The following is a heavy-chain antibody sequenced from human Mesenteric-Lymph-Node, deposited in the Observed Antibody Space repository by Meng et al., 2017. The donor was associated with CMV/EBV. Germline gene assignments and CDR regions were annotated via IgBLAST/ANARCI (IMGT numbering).Heavy chain of an antibody. Sequence: SETLSLTCAVYGGSFSGYYWSWIRQPPGKGLEWIGEINHSGSTNYNPSLKSRVTISVDTSKNQFSLKLSSVTAADTAVYYCARGHPRYCSSTSCPAFFDYWGQGTLVTVSS. CDR1: GGSFSGYY. D-gene: IGHD2-2*01. V-gene: IGHV4-34*01. J-gene: IGHJ4*02. CDR2: INHSGST. CDR3: ARGHPRYCSSTSCPAFFDY.